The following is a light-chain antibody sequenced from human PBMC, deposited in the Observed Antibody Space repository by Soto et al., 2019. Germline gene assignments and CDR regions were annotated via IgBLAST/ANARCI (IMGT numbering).Light chain of an antibody. CDR3: RPYTTWTLA. CDR2: GAS. J-gene: IGKJ4*01. Sequence: EIVMTQSPATLSVSPGERATLSCRASQSVSGNLAWYQQKPGQPPRLLIYGASTRATGIPARCSGSGSGTEFTPTISALQSEGFAVYYCRPYTTWTLAFGGGTTGERK. V-gene: IGKV3-15*01. CDR1: QSVSGN.